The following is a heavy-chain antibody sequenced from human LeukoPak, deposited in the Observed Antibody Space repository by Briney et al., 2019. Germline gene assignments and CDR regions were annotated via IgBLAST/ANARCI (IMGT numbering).Heavy chain of an antibody. D-gene: IGHD5-12*01. CDR2: IIGSCGTT. Sequence: GGSLRLSCVASGFSFNNYAMNWVRQAPGKGLEWVSLIIGSCGTTFYADSVKGRFTISRDKSKSTLYLQMNSLRAEDTAVYYCAKGAYDYIEIAYFDYWGQGSLVTVSS. CDR1: GFSFNNYA. CDR3: AKGAYDYIEIAYFDY. J-gene: IGHJ4*02. V-gene: IGHV3-23*01.